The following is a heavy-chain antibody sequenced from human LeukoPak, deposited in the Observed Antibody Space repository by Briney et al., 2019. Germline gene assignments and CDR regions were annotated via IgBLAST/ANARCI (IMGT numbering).Heavy chain of an antibody. Sequence: GGSLRLSCAASGFTFSSYWMSWVRQAPGKGLEWVANIKQDGSEKYYVDSVRGRFIISRDNAKNSLYLQMNSLRAEDTAVYYCARDLMRFLEWVNWGQGTLVTVSS. CDR1: GFTFSSYW. V-gene: IGHV3-7*01. J-gene: IGHJ4*02. CDR3: ARDLMRFLEWVN. D-gene: IGHD3-3*01. CDR2: IKQDGSEK.